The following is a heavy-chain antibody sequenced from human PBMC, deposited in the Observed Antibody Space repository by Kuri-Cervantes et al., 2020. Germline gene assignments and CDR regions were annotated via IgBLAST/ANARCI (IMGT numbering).Heavy chain of an antibody. CDR2: INHTGGT. Sequence: ESLKISCAVYGGSFSSYFWSWIRQPPGKGLEWIGEINHTGGTKYNPSLKSRVTMSVGTSKNQFSLKLSSVTAADTAVYYCARLDGTSSHYWGQGTLVTVSS. J-gene: IGHJ4*02. V-gene: IGHV4-34*01. CDR3: ARLDGTSSHY. CDR1: GGSFSSYF. D-gene: IGHD2-2*01.